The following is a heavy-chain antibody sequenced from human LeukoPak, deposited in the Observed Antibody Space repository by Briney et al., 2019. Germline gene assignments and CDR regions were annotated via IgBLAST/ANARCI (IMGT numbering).Heavy chain of an antibody. V-gene: IGHV3-30*18. D-gene: IGHD4-23*01. J-gene: IGHJ4*02. CDR1: GFTFSSYG. CDR3: AKDDYAGTNFDH. Sequence: GGSLRLSCAASGFTFSSYGMPWVRQAPGKGLEWVAVISYDGSNKYYADSVKGRFTISRDNSKNTLYLQMNSLRAEDTAVYYCAKDDYAGTNFDHWGQGTLVTVSS. CDR2: ISYDGSNK.